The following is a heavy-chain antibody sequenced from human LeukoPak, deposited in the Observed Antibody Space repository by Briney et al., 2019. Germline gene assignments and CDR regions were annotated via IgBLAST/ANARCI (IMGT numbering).Heavy chain of an antibody. CDR1: GYTFTSYD. Sequence: ASVKVSCKASGYTFTSYDTNWVRQATGQGLEWMGWMNPNSGNTGYAQKFQGRVTMTRNTSISTAYMELSSLRSEDTAVYYCARVSRYYYDSSAERWGQGTLVTVSS. CDR3: ARVSRYYYDSSAER. D-gene: IGHD3-22*01. J-gene: IGHJ4*02. V-gene: IGHV1-8*01. CDR2: MNPNSGNT.